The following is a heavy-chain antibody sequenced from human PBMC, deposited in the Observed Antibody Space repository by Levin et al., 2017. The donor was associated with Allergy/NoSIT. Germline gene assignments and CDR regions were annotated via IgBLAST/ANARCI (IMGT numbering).Heavy chain of an antibody. CDR1: GFTFSSYS. J-gene: IGHJ3*02. V-gene: IGHV3-48*02. Sequence: GESLKISCAASGFTFSSYSMNWVRQAPGKGLEWVSYISRTTSTIYYADSVKGRFTISRDNAKNPLYLQMNSLRDEDTAVYYCVRGVLWSWSGGDAFETWGPGTMVTVSS. CDR3: VRGVLWSWSGGDAFET. D-gene: IGHD3-10*01. CDR2: ISRTTSTI.